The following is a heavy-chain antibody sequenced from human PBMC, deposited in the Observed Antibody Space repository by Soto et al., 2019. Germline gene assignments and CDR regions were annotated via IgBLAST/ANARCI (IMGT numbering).Heavy chain of an antibody. CDR1: GYTFTSYA. J-gene: IGHJ5*02. CDR3: GRVSGLNWFDP. Sequence: QVQLVQSGAEVKKPGASVKVSCKASGYTFTSYAMHWVRQAPGQRLEWMGWIKAGNGNTKYSQKFKDRVTITRDTSASTAYMELSSLRSEDTAVYYFGRVSGLNWFDPWGQGTLVTVSS. D-gene: IGHD3-10*01. CDR2: IKAGNGNT. V-gene: IGHV1-3*01.